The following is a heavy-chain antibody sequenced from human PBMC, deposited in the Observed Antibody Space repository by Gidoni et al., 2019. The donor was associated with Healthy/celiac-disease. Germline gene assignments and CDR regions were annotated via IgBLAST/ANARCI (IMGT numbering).Heavy chain of an antibody. CDR1: GFSLSNARMG. V-gene: IGHV2-26*01. CDR2: IFSNDEK. J-gene: IGHJ6*02. D-gene: IGHD3-22*01. CDR3: ARTPTYYYDSSGYYLYYYYYGMDV. Sequence: QVTLKESGPVLVKPTETLTLTCTVSGFSLSNARMGVSWIRQPPGKALEWLAHIFSNDEKSYSTSLKSRLTISKDTSKSQVVLTMTNMDPVDTATYYCARTPTYYYDSSGYYLYYYYYGMDVWGQGTTVTVSS.